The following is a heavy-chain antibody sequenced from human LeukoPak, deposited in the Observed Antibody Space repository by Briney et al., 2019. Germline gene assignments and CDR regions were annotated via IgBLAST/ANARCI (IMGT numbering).Heavy chain of an antibody. D-gene: IGHD3-22*01. CDR2: IWYDGSNK. J-gene: IGHJ1*01. Sequence: PGRSLRLSCAASGFTFSNYGMHWVRQAPGKGLEWVAAIWYDGSNKYYADSVKGRFTISRDNSKNTLYLQMNSLRAEDTAVYYCARDQYYYDSSGYHTEYFHHWGQGTLVTVSS. CDR3: ARDQYYYDSSGYHTEYFHH. CDR1: GFTFSNYG. V-gene: IGHV3-33*01.